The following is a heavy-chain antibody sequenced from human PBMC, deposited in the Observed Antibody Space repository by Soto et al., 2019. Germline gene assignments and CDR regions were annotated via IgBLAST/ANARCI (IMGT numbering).Heavy chain of an antibody. CDR2: MNPNSGNT. CDR1: GYTFTSYD. V-gene: IGHV1-8*01. CDR3: ARRDSSSVVYGMDV. Sequence: ASVKVSCKASGYTFTSYDINWVRQATGQGLEWMGWMNPNSGNTGYAQKFQGRVTMTRNTSISTAYMELSSLRSEDTAVYYCARRDSSSVVYGMDVWGQGTTVTVSS. D-gene: IGHD3-22*01. J-gene: IGHJ6*02.